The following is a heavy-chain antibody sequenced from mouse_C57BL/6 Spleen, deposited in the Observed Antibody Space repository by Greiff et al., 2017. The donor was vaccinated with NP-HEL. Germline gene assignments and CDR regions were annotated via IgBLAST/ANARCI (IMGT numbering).Heavy chain of an antibody. CDR2: IYPRSGNT. D-gene: IGHD2-3*01. Sequence: QVQLQQSGAELARPGASVKLSCKASGYTFTSYGISWVKQRTGQGLEWIGEIYPRSGNTYYNEKFKGKATLTADKSSSTAYMELRSLTSEDSAVYSCARGRDGYYVGYFDYWGQGTTLTVSS. CDR3: ARGRDGYYVGYFDY. J-gene: IGHJ2*01. CDR1: GYTFTSYG. V-gene: IGHV1-81*01.